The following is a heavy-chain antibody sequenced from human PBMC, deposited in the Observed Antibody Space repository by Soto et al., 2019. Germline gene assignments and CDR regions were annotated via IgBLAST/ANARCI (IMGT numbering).Heavy chain of an antibody. Sequence: PSETLSLTCTVSGASISSYYWSWIRQPPGKGLEWIGYIYNSGSTNYNPSLKSRVTISVDTSKNQFSLKLSSVTAADTAVYYCARSQTTVTSYDYLGQGTLVTVSS. D-gene: IGHD4-17*01. CDR3: ARSQTTVTSYDY. V-gene: IGHV4-59*12. J-gene: IGHJ4*02. CDR2: IYNSGST. CDR1: GASISSYY.